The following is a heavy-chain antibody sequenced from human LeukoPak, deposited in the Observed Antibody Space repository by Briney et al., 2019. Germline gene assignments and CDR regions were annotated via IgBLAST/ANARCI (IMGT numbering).Heavy chain of an antibody. CDR2: IRSKANSYAT. J-gene: IGHJ4*02. V-gene: IGHV3-73*01. CDR3: TKSAGNSYSSDY. CDR1: GFTFSGSA. D-gene: IGHD6-13*01. Sequence: GGSLRLSCAASGFTFSGSAMHWVRQASGKGLEWVGRIRSKANSYATAYAASVKGRFTISRDDSKNTAYLQMNSLKTEDTAVYYCTKSAGNSYSSDYWGQGTLVTVSS.